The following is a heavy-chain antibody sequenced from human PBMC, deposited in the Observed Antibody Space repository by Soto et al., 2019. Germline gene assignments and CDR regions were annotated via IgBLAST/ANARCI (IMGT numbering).Heavy chain of an antibody. CDR2: ISSSSSTI. J-gene: IGHJ6*02. CDR1: GFTFSSYS. Sequence: PGGSLRLSCAASGFTFSSYSMNWVRQAPGKGLERVSYISSSSSTIYYADSVKGRFTISRDNAKNSLYLQMNSLRDEDTAVYYWARDPPWYYDSSGYVYYYYYGMDVWGQGTTVTVSS. V-gene: IGHV3-48*02. CDR3: ARDPPWYYDSSGYVYYYYYGMDV. D-gene: IGHD3-22*01.